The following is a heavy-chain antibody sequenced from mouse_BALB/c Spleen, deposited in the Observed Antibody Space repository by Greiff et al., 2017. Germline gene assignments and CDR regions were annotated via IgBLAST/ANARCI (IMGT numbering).Heavy chain of an antibody. CDR1: GFTFSNYW. CDR3: TRPGGNSYAMDY. J-gene: IGHJ4*01. Sequence: EVKVVESGGGLVQPGGSMKLSCVASGFTFSNYWMNWVRQSPEKGLEWVAEIRLKSNNYATHYAESVKGRFTISRDDSKSSVYLQMNNLRAEDTGIYYCTRPGGNSYAMDYWGQGTSVTVSS. V-gene: IGHV6-6*02. CDR2: IRLKSNNYAT. D-gene: IGHD2-1*01.